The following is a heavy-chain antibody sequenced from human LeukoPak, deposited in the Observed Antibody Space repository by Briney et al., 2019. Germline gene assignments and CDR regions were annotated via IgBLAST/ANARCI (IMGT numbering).Heavy chain of an antibody. CDR2: ISGSCGST. CDR1: GFTFSSYA. Sequence: PGGSLRLSCAASGFTFSSYAMSWVRQAPGKGLEWGSAISGSCGSTYYADSVKGRFTICRDNSKNTLYLQMNSLRAEDTAVYYCAKAVVTTLTEDAYFDYWGQGTLVTVSS. V-gene: IGHV3-23*01. D-gene: IGHD2-21*02. J-gene: IGHJ4*02. CDR3: AKAVVTTLTEDAYFDY.